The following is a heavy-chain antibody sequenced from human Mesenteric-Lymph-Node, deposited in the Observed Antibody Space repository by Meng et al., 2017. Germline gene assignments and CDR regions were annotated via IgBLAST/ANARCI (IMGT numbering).Heavy chain of an antibody. CDR2: IYHSGST. J-gene: IGHJ5*02. D-gene: IGHD6-13*01. V-gene: IGHV4-4*02. CDR3: ARVAAAGNEWFDP. CDR1: GGSISSINW. Sequence: QVQLQGSGPGQVKPSEPLSRTCAVSGGSISSINWWTWVRQPPGKGLEWIGEIYHSGSTNYNPSLKSRVTISVDKSKNQFSLKLSSVTAADTAVYYCARVAAAGNEWFDPWGQGTLVTVSS.